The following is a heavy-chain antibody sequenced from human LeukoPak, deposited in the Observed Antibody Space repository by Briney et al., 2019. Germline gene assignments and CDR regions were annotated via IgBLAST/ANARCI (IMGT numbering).Heavy chain of an antibody. CDR3: ARSPVEMATISSSELDY. CDR1: GYTFTSYD. D-gene: IGHD5-24*01. CDR2: MNPNSGNT. J-gene: IGHJ4*02. Sequence: ASVNVSCKASGYTFTSYDINWVRQATGQGLEWMGWMNPNSGNTGYAQKFQGRVTMTRNTSISTAYMELSSLRSEDTAVYYCARSPVEMATISSSELDYWGQGTLVTVSS. V-gene: IGHV1-8*01.